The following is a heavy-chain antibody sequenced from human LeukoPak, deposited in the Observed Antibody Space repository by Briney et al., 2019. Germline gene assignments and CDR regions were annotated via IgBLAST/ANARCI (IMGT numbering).Heavy chain of an antibody. CDR1: GGSISSYY. V-gene: IGHV4-59*01. CDR2: IYYSGST. D-gene: IGHD3-3*01. CDR3: ARRRITIFGVVLSHDAFDI. Sequence: SETLSLTCTVSGGSISSYYWSWIRQPPGKGLEWIGYIYYSGSTNYNPSLKSRVTISVDTSKNQFSLKLSSVTAADTAVYYCARRRITIFGVVLSHDAFDIWGQGTMVTVSS. J-gene: IGHJ3*02.